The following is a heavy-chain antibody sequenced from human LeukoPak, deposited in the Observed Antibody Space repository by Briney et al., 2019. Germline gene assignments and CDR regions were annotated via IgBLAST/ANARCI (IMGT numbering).Heavy chain of an antibody. D-gene: IGHD3-10*01. CDR1: GGFISSSSYY. CDR3: ASVRRGFGYSSKYYSYYYMGV. CDR2: IYYSGST. V-gene: IGHV4-39*01. J-gene: IGHJ6*03. Sequence: PSQTLSLTCTVSGGFISSSSYYWGWIRQPPGTGLEWLENIYYSGSTYYNTSLKSRLTISLDKSKNQFSRKLTDMTAADPAVYYCASVRRGFGYSSKYYSYYYMGVWGKGTTVTISS.